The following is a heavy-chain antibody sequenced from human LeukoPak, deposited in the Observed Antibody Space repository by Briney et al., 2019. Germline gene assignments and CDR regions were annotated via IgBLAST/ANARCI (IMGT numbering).Heavy chain of an antibody. CDR2: IYYSGST. D-gene: IGHD2-15*01. Sequence: PSETLSLTCTVSGGSISGSSYYWGWIRQPPGKGLEWIGSIYYSGSTYYNPSLKSRVTISVDTSKNQFSLRLSSVTAADTAVYYCAREYRKGYCSGGSCYFGGYDYWGQGTLVTVSS. J-gene: IGHJ4*02. V-gene: IGHV4-39*07. CDR1: GGSISGSSYY. CDR3: AREYRKGYCSGGSCYFGGYDY.